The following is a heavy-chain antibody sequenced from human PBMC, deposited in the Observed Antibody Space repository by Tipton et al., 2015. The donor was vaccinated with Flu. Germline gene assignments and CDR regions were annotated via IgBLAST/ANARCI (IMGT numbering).Heavy chain of an antibody. V-gene: IGHV3-30*02. D-gene: IGHD3-22*01. CDR3: VKELTMGYYYHY. Sequence: GSLRLSCAASGFTFSTFGMHWVRQAPGKGLEWVAFVRFDGSTKYYADSVKGRFTTSRDNSKNTLYLHMNSLRVEDTSLYYCVKELTMGYYYHYWGQGTLVTVSS. CDR2: VRFDGSTK. CDR1: GFTFSTFG. J-gene: IGHJ4*02.